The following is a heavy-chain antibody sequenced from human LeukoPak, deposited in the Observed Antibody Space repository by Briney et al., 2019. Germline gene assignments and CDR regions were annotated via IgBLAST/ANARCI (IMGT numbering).Heavy chain of an antibody. CDR2: INPSGGST. Sequence: ASVKVSCKASGYTFTSYYMHRVRQAPGQGLEWIGIINPSGGSTSYAQKFQGRVTMTRDMSTSTVYMELSSLRSEDTAVYYCARGDYSYYYGSGSSFDYWGQGTLVTVSS. D-gene: IGHD3-10*01. CDR1: GYTFTSYY. J-gene: IGHJ4*02. V-gene: IGHV1-46*01. CDR3: ARGDYSYYYGSGSSFDY.